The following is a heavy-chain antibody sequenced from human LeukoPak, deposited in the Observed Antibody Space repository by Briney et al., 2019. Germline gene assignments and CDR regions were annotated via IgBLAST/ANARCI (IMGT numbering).Heavy chain of an antibody. Sequence: GGSLRLSCEASGFTFNTCAMSWVRQAPGKGLEWVSAISESGSGTYYADSVKGRFTISRDNSKNTLSLQMNSLRVDDTAQYYCAKGVFGVNRAFDYWGQGTLVTVSS. CDR1: GFTFNTCA. J-gene: IGHJ4*02. D-gene: IGHD3-3*01. CDR2: ISESGSGT. CDR3: AKGVFGVNRAFDY. V-gene: IGHV3-23*01.